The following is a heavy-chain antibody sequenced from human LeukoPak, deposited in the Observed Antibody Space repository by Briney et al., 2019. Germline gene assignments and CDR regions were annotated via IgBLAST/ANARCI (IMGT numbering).Heavy chain of an antibody. J-gene: IGHJ4*02. CDR3: ARHSGYCSGGSCYTYFDY. V-gene: IGHV4-39*01. Sequence: SETLSLTCTVSGGSISSSNYYWGWIRQPPGKGLEWIGSIYYSGSTYYNPSLKSRVTISVDTSKNQFSLKLSSVTAADTAVYYCARHSGYCSGGSCYTYFDYWGQGTLVTVSS. CDR1: GGSISSSNYY. D-gene: IGHD2-15*01. CDR2: IYYSGST.